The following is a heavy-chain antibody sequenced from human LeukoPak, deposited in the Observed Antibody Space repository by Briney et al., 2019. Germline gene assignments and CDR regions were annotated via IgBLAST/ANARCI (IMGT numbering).Heavy chain of an antibody. Sequence: SETLSLTCAVYGGSFSGYYWSWIRQPPGKGLEWIGEINHSGSTNYNPSLKSRVTMSVDTSNNQFSLKLSSVIAADTAVYYCARQEAHGSSSLDYWGQGTLVTVSS. CDR2: INHSGST. D-gene: IGHD6-6*01. CDR1: GGSFSGYY. V-gene: IGHV4-34*01. CDR3: ARQEAHGSSSLDY. J-gene: IGHJ4*02.